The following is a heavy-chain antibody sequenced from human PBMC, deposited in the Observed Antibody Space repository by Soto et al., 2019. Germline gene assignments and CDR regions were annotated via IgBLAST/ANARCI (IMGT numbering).Heavy chain of an antibody. V-gene: IGHV3-30*18. Sequence: QVQLVESGGGVVKPGGSLRLSCATSGFSLSSYAMHWVRQAPGKGLEWVALMSYDETKKYYADSVKGRFTISRDTSKNTLFLQMNNLRVEDTAVYYCAKDRRDGDFMHILVVDFWGQGALVTVSS. CDR3: AKDRRDGDFMHILVVDF. J-gene: IGHJ4*02. D-gene: IGHD2-15*01. CDR1: GFSLSSYA. CDR2: MSYDETKK.